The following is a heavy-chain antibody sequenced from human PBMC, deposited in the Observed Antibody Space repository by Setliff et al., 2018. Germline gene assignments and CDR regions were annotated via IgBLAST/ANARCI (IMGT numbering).Heavy chain of an antibody. CDR3: ARGRGPDIVVTIPGDY. Sequence: WASVKVSCKASGNTFIGYYIHWLRQAPGQGLEWMGCINPNSGDTTFAQKFQGRVTMTTDTSTSTAYMELRTLRSDDTAVYYCARGRGPDIVVTIPGDYWGQGTQVTVSS. J-gene: IGHJ4*02. V-gene: IGHV1-2*02. CDR2: INPNSGDT. CDR1: GNTFIGYY. D-gene: IGHD2-15*01.